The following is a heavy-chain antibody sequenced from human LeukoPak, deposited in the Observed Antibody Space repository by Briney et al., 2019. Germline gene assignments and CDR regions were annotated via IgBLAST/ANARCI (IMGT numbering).Heavy chain of an antibody. V-gene: IGHV3-21*01. CDR2: ISRSSDYI. CDR3: ATLYCSGDSCSYYDY. Sequence: GGSLRLSCAASGFTFSSYNMNWVRQAPGKGLEWVSSISRSSDYIYYADSVKGRFTVSRDNAKNSLFLQMNSLRAEDTAVYYCATLYCSGDSCSYYDYWGQGTLVTVSS. J-gene: IGHJ4*02. CDR1: GFTFSSYN. D-gene: IGHD2-15*01.